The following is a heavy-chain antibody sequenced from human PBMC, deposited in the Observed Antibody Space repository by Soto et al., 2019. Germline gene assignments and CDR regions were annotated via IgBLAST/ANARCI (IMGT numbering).Heavy chain of an antibody. CDR3: ARGGYSSSWYLTYFDP. CDR2: IYYSGST. D-gene: IGHD6-13*01. CDR1: GGSISSYY. Sequence: PSETLSLTCTVSGGSISSYYWTWIRQPPGKGLEWIGYIYYSGSTNYNPSLESRVTISEDTSKNQFSLKLSSVTAADTAVYYCARGGYSSSWYLTYFDPWGQGTLVTVSS. V-gene: IGHV4-59*01. J-gene: IGHJ5*02.